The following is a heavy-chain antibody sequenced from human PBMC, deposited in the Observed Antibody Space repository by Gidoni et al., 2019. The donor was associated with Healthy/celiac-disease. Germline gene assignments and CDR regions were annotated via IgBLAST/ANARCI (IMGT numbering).Heavy chain of an antibody. Sequence: EVQLLESGGGLVQPGGSLRLSCAASGFTLSSYAMSWVRQAPGKGLAWVSASSGSGGSTYYADSVNGRFTISRDNSKNTLYLQMNSLRAEDTAVYYCAKQGTGYCSGGSCYSSFVWFDPWGQGTLVTVSS. D-gene: IGHD2-15*01. J-gene: IGHJ5*02. CDR2: SSGSGGST. V-gene: IGHV3-23*01. CDR1: GFTLSSYA. CDR3: AKQGTGYCSGGSCYSSFVWFDP.